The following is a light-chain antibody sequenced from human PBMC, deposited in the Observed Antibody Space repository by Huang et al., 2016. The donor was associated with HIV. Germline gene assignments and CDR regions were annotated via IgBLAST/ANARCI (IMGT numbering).Light chain of an antibody. Sequence: EIVMTQSPATLSVSPGERATLSCRASQSVSSNLAWYQQNPGQAPRLLIYGASTRATGSPARISGSGCGKEFILTISSLQSEDFAVYYCQQYDNWPPRGTFGQGTKVEIK. J-gene: IGKJ1*01. CDR1: QSVSSN. CDR3: QQYDNWPPRGT. CDR2: GAS. V-gene: IGKV3-15*01.